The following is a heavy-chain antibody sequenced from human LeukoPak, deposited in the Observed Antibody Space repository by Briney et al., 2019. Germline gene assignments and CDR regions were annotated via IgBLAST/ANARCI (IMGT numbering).Heavy chain of an antibody. CDR3: AKERVDWRYFDY. V-gene: IGHV3-53*05. J-gene: IGHJ4*02. D-gene: IGHD3-9*01. Sequence: GGSLRLSCTVSGFTVSSNSMSWVRQAPGKGLEWVSFIYSGGNTHYSDSVKGRFTISRDNSKNTLYLQMNSLRAEDTAVYYCAKERVDWRYFDYWGQGTLVTVSS. CDR2: IYSGGNT. CDR1: GFTVSSNS.